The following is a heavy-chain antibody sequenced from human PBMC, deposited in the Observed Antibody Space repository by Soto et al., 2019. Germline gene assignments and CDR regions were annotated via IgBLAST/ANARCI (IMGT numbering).Heavy chain of an antibody. CDR1: GGSISSYY. J-gene: IGHJ4*02. CDR2: IYYSGST. CDR3: ARAGRYFDWLFFDY. V-gene: IGHV4-59*01. D-gene: IGHD3-9*01. Sequence: QVQLQESGPGLVKPSETLSLTCTVSGGSISSYYWSWIRQPPGKGLEWIGYIYYSGSTNYNPSLKSRVTISVDTSKNQFSLKLSSVTAADTAVYYCARAGRYFDWLFFDYWGQGTLVTVSS.